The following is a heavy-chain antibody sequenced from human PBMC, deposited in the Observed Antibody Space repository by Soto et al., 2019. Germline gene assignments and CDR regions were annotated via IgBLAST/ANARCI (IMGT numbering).Heavy chain of an antibody. CDR1: GGTFSSSA. CDR3: ARMGYYHYYGMDV. J-gene: IGHJ6*02. Sequence: ASETVSCMASGGTFSSSAISWVRQAPGQGLEWMGWMNPIIGKAGYAQKFQGRVTMTRNNSISTAYMELSSLRSEDTAVYYCARMGYYHYYGMDVWGQGT. CDR2: MNPIIGKA. V-gene: IGHV1-8*02.